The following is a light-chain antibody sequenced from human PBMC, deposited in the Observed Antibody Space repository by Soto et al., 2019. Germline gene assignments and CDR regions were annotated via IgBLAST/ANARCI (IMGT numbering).Light chain of an antibody. J-gene: IGLJ1*01. Sequence: QSALTQPPSASGSPGQSVTISCTGTSSDVGGYNYVSWYQQYPGKAPRLVIYEVTKRPSGVPDRFSGSKSGNTASLTVSGLQAEDEADYYCSSFSGFSTVFGTGTQLTV. CDR3: SSFSGFSTV. CDR1: SSDVGGYNY. CDR2: EVT. V-gene: IGLV2-8*01.